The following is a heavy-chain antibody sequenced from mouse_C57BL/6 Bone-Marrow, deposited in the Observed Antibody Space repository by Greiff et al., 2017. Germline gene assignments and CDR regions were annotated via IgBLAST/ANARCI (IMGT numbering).Heavy chain of an antibody. CDR1: GYTFTCYG. J-gene: IGHJ2*01. Sequence: QVQLQQSGAELARPGASVKLSCKASGYTFTCYGISWVKQRTGQGLEWIGEIYPRSGNTYYNEKFKGKATLTVDKSSSTAYMELRSLTSEDSAVYFCARRHLLLLYFDYWGQGTTLTVSS. D-gene: IGHD1-1*01. V-gene: IGHV1-81*01. CDR3: ARRHLLLLYFDY. CDR2: IYPRSGNT.